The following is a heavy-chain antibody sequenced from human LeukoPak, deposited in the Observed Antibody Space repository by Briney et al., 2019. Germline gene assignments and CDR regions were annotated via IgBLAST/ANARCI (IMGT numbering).Heavy chain of an antibody. J-gene: IGHJ6*03. Sequence: GASVKVSCKASGGTFSSYTISWVRQAPGQGLEWMGGIIPLFGTPDYAQKFQDRLTITADKSTSTAYMELSSLRSEDTAVYYCARESDRYSSSWYLNPDYYYYYMDVWGKGTTVTVSS. V-gene: IGHV1-69*06. D-gene: IGHD6-13*01. CDR2: IIPLFGTP. CDR3: ARESDRYSSSWYLNPDYYYYYMDV. CDR1: GGTFSSYT.